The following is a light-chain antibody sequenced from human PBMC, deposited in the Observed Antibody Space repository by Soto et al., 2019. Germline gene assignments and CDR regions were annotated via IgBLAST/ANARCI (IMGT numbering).Light chain of an antibody. CDR2: GAS. J-gene: IGKJ1*01. CDR3: QYYGTSPQT. V-gene: IGKV3-20*01. Sequence: EIVLTQSPGTLSLSPGERATLSRRASQSVSSSALAWYQQKPGQAPRRLIYGASSRATGIPDRFSGSGSGTDFTLTISRLEPEDFAVYYCQYYGTSPQTFGQGTKVDI. CDR1: QSVSSSA.